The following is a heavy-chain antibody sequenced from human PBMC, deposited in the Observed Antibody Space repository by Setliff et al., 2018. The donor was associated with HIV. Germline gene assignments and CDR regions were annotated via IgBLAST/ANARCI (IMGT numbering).Heavy chain of an antibody. CDR2: IDHSGGT. CDR1: GETFSGHH. V-gene: IGHV4-34*08. D-gene: IGHD3-16*02. Sequence: SETLSLTCAVYGETFSGHHWSWIRQPPGKGLEWIGEIDHSGGTNYNPSLISRVTISLDTSKNQFSLKMESVTAADSAIYYCARQTVTSEFTGGPSYDYVWGSSRYTIPYFDFWGQGNLVTV. CDR3: ARQTVTSEFTGGPSYDYVWGSSRYTIPYFDF. J-gene: IGHJ4*02.